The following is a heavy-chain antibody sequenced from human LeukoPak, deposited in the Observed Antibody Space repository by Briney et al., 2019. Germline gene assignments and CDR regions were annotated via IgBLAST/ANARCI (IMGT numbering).Heavy chain of an antibody. V-gene: IGHV3-15*01. J-gene: IGHJ6*04. D-gene: IGHD3-10*01. CDR2: IKSKTDGGTT. Sequence: GGSLRLSCAASGFTFSNAWMSWVRQAPGKGLEWVGRIKSKTDGGTTDYAAPVKGRFTISRDDSKNTLYLQMNSLKTEDTAVYYCTTDLAMSVLLWIGGVDYYGMDAWGKGTTVTVSS. CDR3: TTDLAMSVLLWIGGVDYYGMDA. CDR1: GFTFSNAW.